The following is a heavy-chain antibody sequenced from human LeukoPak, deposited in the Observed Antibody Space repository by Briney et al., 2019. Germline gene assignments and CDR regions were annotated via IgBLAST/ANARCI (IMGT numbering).Heavy chain of an antibody. Sequence: GGFLRLSCAASGFTFSSYGMHWVRQAPGKGLEWVAFIRYDGSNKYYADSVKGRFTISRDNSKNTLYLQMNSLRAEDTAVYYCAKGKDYMDVWGKGTTVTVSS. J-gene: IGHJ6*03. CDR1: GFTFSSYG. CDR3: AKGKDYMDV. V-gene: IGHV3-30*02. CDR2: IRYDGSNK.